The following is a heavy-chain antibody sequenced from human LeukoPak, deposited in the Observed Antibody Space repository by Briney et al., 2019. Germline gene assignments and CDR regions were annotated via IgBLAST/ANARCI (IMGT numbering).Heavy chain of an antibody. CDR3: ARQGGCCSSTSCYGWFDP. CDR1: GYSFTSYW. V-gene: IGHV5-51*01. Sequence: GASLKISCRGSGYSFTSYWIGWVRQMPGKGLEWMGIIYPGDSSTRYSPSFQGQVTMSADKSINTAYLQWSSLKASDTAMYYCARQGGCCSSTSCYGWFDPWGQGTLVTVSS. D-gene: IGHD2-2*01. CDR2: IYPGDSST. J-gene: IGHJ5*02.